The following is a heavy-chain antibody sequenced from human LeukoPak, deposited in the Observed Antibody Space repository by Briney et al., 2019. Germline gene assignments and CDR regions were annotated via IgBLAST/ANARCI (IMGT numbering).Heavy chain of an antibody. CDR3: ARQSSVRSFDY. J-gene: IGHJ4*02. D-gene: IGHD3-3*01. V-gene: IGHV5-51*01. Sequence: GESLKISCKGSGYSFPTYWIAWVRQMPGKGLEWMGIIYPGDSDTRYSPSFQGQVTISADKSISTTYLQWSSLKASDTAMYYCARQSSVRSFDYWGQGTLVTVSS. CDR2: IYPGDSDT. CDR1: GYSFPTYW.